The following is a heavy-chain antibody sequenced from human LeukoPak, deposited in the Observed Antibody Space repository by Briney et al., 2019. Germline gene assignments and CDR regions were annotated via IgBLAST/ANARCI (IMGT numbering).Heavy chain of an antibody. Sequence: GGSLRLSCAASGFTFSSYAMHWVRQAPGKGLEWVAVIWNDATNKYYGDSVKGRFTISKDNSRNTLNLQMDSLRAEDTAVYYCARWGSGGLTLDYWGQGTLVTVSS. D-gene: IGHD3-10*01. CDR3: ARWGSGGLTLDY. CDR2: IWNDATNK. V-gene: IGHV3-33*08. J-gene: IGHJ4*02. CDR1: GFTFSSYA.